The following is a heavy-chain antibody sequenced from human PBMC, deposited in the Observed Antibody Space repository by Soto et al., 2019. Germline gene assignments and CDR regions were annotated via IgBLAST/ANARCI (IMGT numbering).Heavy chain of an antibody. J-gene: IGHJ6*03. CDR1: GFTFDDYG. D-gene: IGHD3-10*01. V-gene: IGHV3-33*08. CDR3: ARESLPFFYYMDV. CDR2: IWSDESNK. Sequence: GGSLRLCCAASGFTFDDYGMHWVRQAPGKGLEWVAIIWSDESNKFYADSVKGRFTISRDISKNTLYLQMNSLRSEDTAVYYCARESLPFFYYMDVWGRGTTVTVSS.